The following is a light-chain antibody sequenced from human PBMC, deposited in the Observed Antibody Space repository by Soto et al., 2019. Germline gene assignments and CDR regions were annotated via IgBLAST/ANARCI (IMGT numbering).Light chain of an antibody. CDR1: QSLGSN. CDR3: QQFNNVRT. J-gene: IGKJ1*01. V-gene: IGKV3-15*01. CDR2: GAS. Sequence: EIVRTQSPATLSVSPGERATLSCRASQSLGSNLAWYQQKPGQAPRLLIYGASTRATGIPARFSGSGSGTEFTLTISSLRSEDFAVYYCQQFNNVRTFGQGTKVEIK.